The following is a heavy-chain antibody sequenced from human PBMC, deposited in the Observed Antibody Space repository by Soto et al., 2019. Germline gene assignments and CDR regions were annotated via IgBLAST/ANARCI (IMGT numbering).Heavy chain of an antibody. CDR3: ARQTTTLGSEHYCSGGWGDY. D-gene: IGHD6-19*01. Sequence: QLQLQESGPGLVKPSETLSLTCTVSGCSISSSSYYWGWIRQPPGKGLEWIGSIYYSGSTYYNPSLKSRVTISVDTSKNHFSLKLSSVTAADTAVYYCARQTTTLGSEHYCSGGWGDYWGQGTLITVSS. V-gene: IGHV4-39*01. CDR1: GCSISSSSYY. J-gene: IGHJ4*02. CDR2: IYYSGST.